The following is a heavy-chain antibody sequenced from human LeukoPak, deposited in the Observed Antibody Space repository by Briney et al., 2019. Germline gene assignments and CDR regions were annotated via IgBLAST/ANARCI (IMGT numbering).Heavy chain of an antibody. CDR3: ASALRSSNAFDI. J-gene: IGHJ3*02. CDR1: GGSISSYY. Sequence: SETLSLTCTVSGGSISSYYWTWIRQPPGKGLEWFGYIYYSGRTNYNPSLKSRVTISVDTPKNQFSLKLSSVTAADTAVYYCASALRSSNAFDIWGQGTMVIVSS. D-gene: IGHD2-2*01. V-gene: IGHV4-59*01. CDR2: IYYSGRT.